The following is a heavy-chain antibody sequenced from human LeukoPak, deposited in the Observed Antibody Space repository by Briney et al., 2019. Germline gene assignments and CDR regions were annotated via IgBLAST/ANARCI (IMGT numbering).Heavy chain of an antibody. D-gene: IGHD6-19*01. J-gene: IGHJ4*02. CDR3: ARESAWGSGWYYFDY. CDR1: GYTFTSYG. Sequence: ASGKVSCKASGYTFTSYGISWVRQAPGQGIEWMGWISAYNGNTNYAQKLQGRVTMTTDTSTSTAYMELRSLRSDDTAVYYCARESAWGSGWYYFDYWGQGTLVTVSS. V-gene: IGHV1-18*01. CDR2: ISAYNGNT.